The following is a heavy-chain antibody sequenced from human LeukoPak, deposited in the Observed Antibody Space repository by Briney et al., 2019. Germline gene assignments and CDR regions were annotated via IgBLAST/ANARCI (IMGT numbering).Heavy chain of an antibody. CDR2: ISGSGGST. CDR1: GFTFSSYS. V-gene: IGHV3-23*01. J-gene: IGHJ4*02. D-gene: IGHD2-15*01. CDR3: AKDLLLNTH. Sequence: QSGGSLRLSCAASGFTFSSYSMNWVRQAPGKGLEWVSAISGSGGSTYYADSVKGRFTISRDNSKNTLYLQMNSLRAEDTAVYYCAKDLLLNTHWGQGTLVTVSS.